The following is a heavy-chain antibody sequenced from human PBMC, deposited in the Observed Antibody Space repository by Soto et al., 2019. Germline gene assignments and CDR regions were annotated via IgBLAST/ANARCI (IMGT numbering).Heavy chain of an antibody. Sequence: SETLSLTCTVSGGSISGGDYYWSWIRHPPGKGLEWIGYIYYSGSTYYNPSLKSRVTISVDTSKNQFSLKLSSVTAADTAVYYCARAPGWVLRFSPLAEAFDMWGQGTMVSVSS. J-gene: IGHJ3*02. D-gene: IGHD3-3*01. CDR2: IYYSGST. CDR1: GGSISGGDYY. CDR3: ARAPGWVLRFSPLAEAFDM. V-gene: IGHV4-30-4*01.